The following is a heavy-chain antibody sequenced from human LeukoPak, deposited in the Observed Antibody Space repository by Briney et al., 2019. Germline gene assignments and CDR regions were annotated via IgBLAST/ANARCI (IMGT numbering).Heavy chain of an antibody. CDR2: IYYSGST. CDR3: ARGEVYDFWSGPTLDFFYFDY. Sequence: SETLSLTCTVSGGSISSYYWSWIRQPPGKGLEWIGYIYYSGSTNYNPSLKSRVTISVDTSKNQFSLKLRSVTAADTAVYYCARGEVYDFWSGPTLDFFYFDYWGQGTLVTVSS. J-gene: IGHJ4*02. V-gene: IGHV4-59*01. D-gene: IGHD3-3*01. CDR1: GGSISSYY.